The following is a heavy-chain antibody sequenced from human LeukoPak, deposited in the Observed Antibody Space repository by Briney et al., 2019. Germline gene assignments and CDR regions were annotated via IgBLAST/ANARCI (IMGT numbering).Heavy chain of an antibody. V-gene: IGHV3-23*01. CDR1: GFTFSSYA. CDR3: AHCSGGTCYSYAFDM. D-gene: IGHD2-15*01. CDR2: ISGSGGST. J-gene: IGHJ3*02. Sequence: GGSLRLSCAASGFTFSSYAMSWVRQAPGKGLEWVSGISGSGGSTYYADSVKGRFTISRDTSKNTLYLQMNSLRAEDTAVYYCAHCSGGTCYSYAFDMWGQGTMVTVFS.